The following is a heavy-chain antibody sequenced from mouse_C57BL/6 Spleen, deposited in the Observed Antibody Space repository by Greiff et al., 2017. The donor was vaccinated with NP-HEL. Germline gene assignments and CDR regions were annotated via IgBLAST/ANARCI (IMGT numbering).Heavy chain of an antibody. J-gene: IGHJ3*01. CDR1: GFSLTSYG. Sequence: QVQLKESGPGLVQPSQSLSITCTVSGFSLTSYGVHWVRQSPGKGLEWLGVIWSGGSTDYNAAFISRLSISKDNSKSQVFFKMNSLQADDTAIYYCARCLWDDYMRAWFAYWGQGTLVTVSA. D-gene: IGHD2-4*01. CDR3: ARCLWDDYMRAWFAY. CDR2: IWSGGST. V-gene: IGHV2-2*01.